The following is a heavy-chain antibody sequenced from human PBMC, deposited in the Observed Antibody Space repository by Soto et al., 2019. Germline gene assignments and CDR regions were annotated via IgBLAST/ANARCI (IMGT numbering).Heavy chain of an antibody. Sequence: EVQLVESGGGLVKPGGSLRLSCAASGFTFSSYSMNWVRQAPGKGLEWVSSISSSSSYIYYADSVKGRFTISRDNAKNSLHLQMNSLRAEDTAVYYGARGIYYYDSSVYYSYWGQGTLVTVSS. CDR1: GFTFSSYS. CDR3: ARGIYYYDSSVYYSY. J-gene: IGHJ4*02. D-gene: IGHD3-22*01. V-gene: IGHV3-21*01. CDR2: ISSSSSYI.